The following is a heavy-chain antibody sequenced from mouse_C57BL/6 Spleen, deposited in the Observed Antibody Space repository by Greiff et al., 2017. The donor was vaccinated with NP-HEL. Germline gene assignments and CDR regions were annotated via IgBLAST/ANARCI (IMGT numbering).Heavy chain of an antibody. CDR2: IYPRDGST. CDR3: ARTGDWYYFDY. V-gene: IGHV1-85*01. Sequence: QVQLKQSGPELVKPGASVKLSCKASGYTFTSYDINWVKQRPGQGLEWIGWIYPRDGSTKYNEKFKGKATLTVDTSSSTAYMELHSLTSEDSAVYCCARTGDWYYFDYWGQGTTLTVSS. CDR1: GYTFTSYD. J-gene: IGHJ2*01. D-gene: IGHD3-3*01.